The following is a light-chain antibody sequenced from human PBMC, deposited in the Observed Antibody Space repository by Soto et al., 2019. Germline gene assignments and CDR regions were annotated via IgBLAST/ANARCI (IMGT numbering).Light chain of an antibody. CDR1: KLGDKY. Sequence: SYELTQPPSVSVSPGQTASITCSGDKLGDKYASWYQQEPGQSPVLVIYQDNKRPSGIPERFSGSNSGNTATLTISGTQATDEADYYCQPWDSNTVVFGGGTKLTVL. CDR3: QPWDSNTVV. CDR2: QDN. J-gene: IGLJ2*01. V-gene: IGLV3-1*01.